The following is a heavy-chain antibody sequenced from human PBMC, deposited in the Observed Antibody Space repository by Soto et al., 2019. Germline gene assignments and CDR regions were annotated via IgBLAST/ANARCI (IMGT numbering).Heavy chain of an antibody. CDR1: GGSISSGGYY. CDR2: IYYSGST. Sequence: QVQLQESGPGLVKPSQTLSLTCTVSGGSISSGGYYWSWVRQHPGKGLEWIGYIYYSGSTYYNPYLKSRVTRSVDTSKNQFSLKLSSVTAADTAVYYCARAEGGSCSGGSCYSTDYWGQGTLVTVSS. CDR3: ARAEGGSCSGGSCYSTDY. V-gene: IGHV4-31*03. D-gene: IGHD2-15*01. J-gene: IGHJ4*02.